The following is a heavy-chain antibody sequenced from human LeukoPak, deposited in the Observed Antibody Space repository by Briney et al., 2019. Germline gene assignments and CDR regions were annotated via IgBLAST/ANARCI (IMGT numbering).Heavy chain of an antibody. CDR3: TRYSGRTDY. J-gene: IGHJ4*02. D-gene: IGHD5-18*01. CDR2: IRSKTFGGTT. V-gene: IGHV3-49*03. Sequence: GGSLTLSCTSSGFTFGTYAVSWFRQAPGKGLAWVAFIRSKTFGGTTEYDASVKGRFTISRDDSKNIAYLQMNSLKTEDTAVYYCTRYSGRTDYWGQGTLVSVSS. CDR1: GFTFGTYA.